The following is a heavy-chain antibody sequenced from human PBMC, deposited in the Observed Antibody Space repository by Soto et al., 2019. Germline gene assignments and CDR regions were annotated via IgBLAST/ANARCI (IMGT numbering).Heavy chain of an antibody. D-gene: IGHD1-26*01. CDR3: AREDGIVGTTSAFDY. J-gene: IGHJ4*02. CDR2: INGRGNYI. Sequence: EVRLVEAGGGLVKPGGSLRLSCAASGFTFSTYNMNWVRQAPGQGLEWFSSINGRGNYIYYTDAVKGRFTISRANAKTSLELQMNILRAEDTAVYYCAREDGIVGTTSAFDYWGQGTLVTVSS. V-gene: IGHV3-21*01. CDR1: GFTFSTYN.